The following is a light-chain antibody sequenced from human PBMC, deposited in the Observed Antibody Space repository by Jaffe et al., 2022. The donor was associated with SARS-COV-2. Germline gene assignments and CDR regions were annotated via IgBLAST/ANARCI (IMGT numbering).Light chain of an antibody. CDR3: AAWDDSLKGWV. CDR2: YDD. Sequence: QSVLTQPPSVSGAPRQRVTISCSGSSSNIGNGAVNWYQQLPGKAPKLLIYYDDLLPSGVSDRFSGSKSGTSASLAISGLQSEDEADYYCAAWDDSLKGWVFGGGTKLTVL. CDR1: SSNIGNGA. V-gene: IGLV1-36*01. J-gene: IGLJ3*02.